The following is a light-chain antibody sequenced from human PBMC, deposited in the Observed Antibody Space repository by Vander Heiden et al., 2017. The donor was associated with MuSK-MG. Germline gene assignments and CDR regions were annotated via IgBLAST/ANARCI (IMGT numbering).Light chain of an antibody. CDR3: QQSDSTPWT. J-gene: IGKJ1*01. V-gene: IGKV1-39*01. Sequence: DIQMTQSPSSLSASVGDRVTITCRASQTISGHLNWYQQKPGKAPKLLIYAASSLQSGVPSRFSGSGSGTDFTLTISSLQPEDFAVYCCQQSDSTPWTFGQGTKVEIK. CDR2: AAS. CDR1: QTISGH.